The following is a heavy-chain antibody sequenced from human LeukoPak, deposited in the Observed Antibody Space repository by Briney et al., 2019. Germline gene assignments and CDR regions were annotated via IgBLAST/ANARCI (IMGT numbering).Heavy chain of an antibody. CDR2: IYSSGST. CDR3: ARIQLGGYYYYGMDV. D-gene: IGHD5-18*01. Sequence: PSETLSLTCTVSGGSISSYYWSWIRQPPGKGLEWLGYIYSSGSTNYNPSLKSRVTVSVDTSKNQFSLKLSSGTAADTAVYYCARIQLGGYYYYGMDVWGQGTTVTVSS. CDR1: GGSISSYY. V-gene: IGHV4-59*01. J-gene: IGHJ6*02.